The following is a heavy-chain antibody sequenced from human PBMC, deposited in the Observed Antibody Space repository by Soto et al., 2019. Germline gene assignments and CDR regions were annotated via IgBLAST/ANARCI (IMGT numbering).Heavy chain of an antibody. CDR3: AKGKYSSSWYDYFDY. J-gene: IGHJ4*02. CDR1: GFTFSSYA. Sequence: GGSLRLSCAASGFTFSSYAMSWVRQAPGKGLEWVSAISGSGGSTYYADSVKGRFTISRDNSKNTLYLQMNSLRAEDTAVYYCAKGKYSSSWYDYFDYWGQGTLVTVSS. V-gene: IGHV3-23*01. D-gene: IGHD6-13*01. CDR2: ISGSGGST.